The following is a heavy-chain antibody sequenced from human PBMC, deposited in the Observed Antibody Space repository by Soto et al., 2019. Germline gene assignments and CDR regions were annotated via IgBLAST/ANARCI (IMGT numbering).Heavy chain of an antibody. CDR3: ARDLWGYCGTDCYPLDV. D-gene: IGHD2-21*02. CDR2: LYNSGST. CDR1: GGSIRSYY. J-gene: IGHJ6*02. Sequence: SETLSVTCTVSGGSIRSYYWSWIRQAPGKGLEWIGYLYNSGSTVYNPSLKSRVTISVDTSKNQFSLKLNSVTAADTAVYYYARDLWGYCGTDCYPLDVWGQGTTVTVSS. V-gene: IGHV4-59*01.